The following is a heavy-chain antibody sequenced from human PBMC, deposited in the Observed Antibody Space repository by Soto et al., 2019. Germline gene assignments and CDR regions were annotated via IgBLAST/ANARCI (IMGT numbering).Heavy chain of an antibody. CDR1: VGAINNTDSY. Sequence: PSEPLCHPCTVSVGAINNTDSYWSWIRRTPGKGLEWIGYVYYSGTTDYIPSLKSRLSMSIDKSQNQFTLKLNSVTAADTATYYCARMSYFYDKWYFDLWGRGTLVTVSS. CDR3: ARMSYFYDKWYFDL. V-gene: IGHV4-30-4*01. J-gene: IGHJ2*01. CDR2: VYYSGTT. D-gene: IGHD3-22*01.